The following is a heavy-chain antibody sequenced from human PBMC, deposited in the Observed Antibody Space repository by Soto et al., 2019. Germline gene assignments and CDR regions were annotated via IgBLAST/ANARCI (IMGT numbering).Heavy chain of an antibody. CDR2: IKSDGGST. Sequence: GGSLRLSCAASGFTFSSYWMHWVRQAPGKGLVWVSRIKSDGGSTSYADSLKGRFTISRDNAKNSLYLQMNRLRAEDTAVYYCARVSWREKYGMDVWGQGTTVTVSS. CDR1: GFTFSSYW. CDR3: ARVSWREKYGMDV. J-gene: IGHJ6*02. V-gene: IGHV3-74*01.